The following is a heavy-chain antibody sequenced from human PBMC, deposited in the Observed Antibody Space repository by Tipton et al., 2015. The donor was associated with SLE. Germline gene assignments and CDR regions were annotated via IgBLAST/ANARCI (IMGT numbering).Heavy chain of an antibody. CDR3: VKAGGDY. J-gene: IGHJ4*02. V-gene: IGHV3-30*02. CDR2: MRYHGRDI. D-gene: IGHD3-10*01. Sequence: SLRLSCAASGFTLSSYGIHWVRQAPGKGLEWVAFMRYHGRDIYYADFVEGRFTISRDISKNTLYLHMNSLRVEDAAVYYCVKAGGDYWGQGTQVNVSS. CDR1: GFTLSSYG.